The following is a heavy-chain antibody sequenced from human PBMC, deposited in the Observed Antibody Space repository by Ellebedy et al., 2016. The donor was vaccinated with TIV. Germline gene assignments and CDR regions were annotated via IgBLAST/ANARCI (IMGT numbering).Heavy chain of an antibody. CDR2: IKSKNDGGTT. V-gene: IGHV3-15*07. D-gene: IGHD1-26*01. J-gene: IGHJ4*02. CDR3: VREVSGSFDY. Sequence: GESLKISCAASGLTFTNAWLNWVRQVPGRGLEWVALIKSKNDGGTTDSAAPVKGRFTISRDDSRNTLYLQMNSLKTEDTGVYFCVREVSGSFDYWGQGTVVTVSS. CDR1: GLTFTNAW.